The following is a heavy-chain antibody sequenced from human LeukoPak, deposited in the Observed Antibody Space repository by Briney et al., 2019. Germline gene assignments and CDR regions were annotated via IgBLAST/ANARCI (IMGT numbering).Heavy chain of an antibody. J-gene: IGHJ5*02. CDR1: GGSSSSGSYY. V-gene: IGHV4-61*02. CDR3: ARQRNRGSSA. Sequence: SETLSLTCTVSGGSSSSGSYYWNWIRQPAGKGLEWIGRIYTSGSTIYNPSLKSRVTISVDTSKNQFSLKLSSVTAADTAVYYCARQRNRGSSAWGQGTLVTVSS. D-gene: IGHD6-25*01. CDR2: IYTSGST.